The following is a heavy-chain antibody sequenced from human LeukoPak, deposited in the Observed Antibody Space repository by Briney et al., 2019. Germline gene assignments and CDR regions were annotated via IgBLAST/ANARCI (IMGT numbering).Heavy chain of an antibody. J-gene: IGHJ4*02. Sequence: GGSLRLSCAVSGFTFDDYAMHWVRQVPGKGLEWVSGINWNSDSIGYADSVKGRFTTSRDNAKNSLYLQMNSLRAEDTALYYCAKDRVTFGGVKSYFDYWGQGTLVTVSS. CDR3: AKDRVTFGGVKSYFDY. CDR2: INWNSDSI. D-gene: IGHD3-16*01. CDR1: GFTFDDYA. V-gene: IGHV3-9*01.